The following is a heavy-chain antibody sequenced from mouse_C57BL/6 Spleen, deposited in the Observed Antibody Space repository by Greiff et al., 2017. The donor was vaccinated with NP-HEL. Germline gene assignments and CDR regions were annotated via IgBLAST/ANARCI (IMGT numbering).Heavy chain of an antibody. CDR3: ARPSREGYFDV. J-gene: IGHJ1*03. CDR2: IRNKANGYTT. V-gene: IGHV7-3*01. Sequence: DVQLVESGGGLVQPGGSLSLSCAASGFTFTDYYMSWVRQPPGKALEWLGFIRNKANGYTTEYSASVKGRFTISRDNSQSILYLQMNALRAEDSATYYCARPSREGYFDVWGTGTTVTVSS. CDR1: GFTFTDYY.